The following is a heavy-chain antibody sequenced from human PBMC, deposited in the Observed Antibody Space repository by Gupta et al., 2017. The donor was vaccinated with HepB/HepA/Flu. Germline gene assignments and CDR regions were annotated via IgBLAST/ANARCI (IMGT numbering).Heavy chain of an antibody. Sequence: QVTLRESGPALVTPTQTLTLPCTFSGFSLSTYGMCVSWIRQPPGKALEWLARIDWDDDKFYNTSLKTRLTISKDTSKNQVVLTMTSMDPVDTATYYCARIVRDNSGYYFDCWGQGALVTGSS. CDR3: ARIVRDNSGYYFDC. CDR1: GFSLSTYGMC. D-gene: IGHD3-22*01. CDR2: IDWDDDK. V-gene: IGHV2-70*17. J-gene: IGHJ4*02.